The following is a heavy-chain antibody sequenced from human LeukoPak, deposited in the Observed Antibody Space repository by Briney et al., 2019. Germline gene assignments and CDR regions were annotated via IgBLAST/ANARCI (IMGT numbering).Heavy chain of an antibody. CDR3: AKTYYDFWSGYSAFDY. CDR1: EFTFSDYY. CDR2: ISGSGGST. D-gene: IGHD3-3*01. J-gene: IGHJ4*02. Sequence: GGSLRLSCAASEFTFSDYYMSWIRQAPGKGLEWVSAISGSGGSTYYADSVKGRFTISRDNSKNTLYLQMNSLRAEDTAVYYCAKTYYDFWSGYSAFDYWGQGTLVTVSS. V-gene: IGHV3-23*01.